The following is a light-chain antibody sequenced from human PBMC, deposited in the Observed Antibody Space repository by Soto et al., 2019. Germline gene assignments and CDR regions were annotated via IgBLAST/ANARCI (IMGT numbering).Light chain of an antibody. J-gene: IGLJ1*01. Sequence: QSVLTQPPSAYGTAWQRVTVSCSGSSSNVGGHLNPVYWFQQLPGSAPKLLLYKNNQRPSGVPDRFSGSTSAASASLAISGLRPEDEADYYCAAWDDSLSAYVFGTGTKLTVL. CDR2: KNN. CDR1: SSNVGGHLNP. V-gene: IGLV1-47*01. CDR3: AAWDDSLSAYV.